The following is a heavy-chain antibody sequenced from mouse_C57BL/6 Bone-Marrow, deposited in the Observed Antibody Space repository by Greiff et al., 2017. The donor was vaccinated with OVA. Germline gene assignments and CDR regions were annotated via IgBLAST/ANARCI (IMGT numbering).Heavy chain of an antibody. D-gene: IGHD2-3*01. J-gene: IGHJ4*01. CDR2: INPYNGGT. Sequence: VQLQQSGPVLVKPGASVKMSCKASGYTFTDYYMNWVKQSHGKSLEWIGVINPYNGGTSYNQKFKGKATLTVDKSSSTAYMELNSLTSDDSAVYYYSYDGYYYAMDYWGQGTSVTVSS. CDR3: SYDGYYYAMDY. CDR1: GYTFTDYY. V-gene: IGHV1-19*01.